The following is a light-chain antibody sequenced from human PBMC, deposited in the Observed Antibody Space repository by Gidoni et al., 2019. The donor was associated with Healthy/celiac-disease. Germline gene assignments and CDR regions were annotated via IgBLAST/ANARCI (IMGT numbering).Light chain of an antibody. J-gene: IGKJ4*01. CDR3: QQRSNWPPLT. Sequence: EIVLTQSPATLSFSPGERATLSCRASQSVSSYLAWYQHNPGQAPRLLIYDASSGSGTDFTLTISSLEPEDFAVYYCQQRSNWPPLTFGGGTKVEIK. CDR1: QSVSSY. CDR2: DAS. V-gene: IGKV3-11*01.